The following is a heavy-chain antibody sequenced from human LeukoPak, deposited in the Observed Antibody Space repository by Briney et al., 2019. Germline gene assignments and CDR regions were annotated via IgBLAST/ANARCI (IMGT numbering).Heavy chain of an antibody. D-gene: IGHD2-21*01. J-gene: IGHJ4*02. CDR1: GFTFSSYG. CDR2: IRYDGSNK. CDR3: AKSGYCGGDCYNFDY. Sequence: GGSLRLSCAASGFTFSSYGMHRVRQAPGKGLEWVAFIRYDGSNKYYADSVKGRSTISRDNSKNTLYLQMNSLRAEDTAVYYCAKSGYCGGDCYNFDYWGQGTLVTVSS. V-gene: IGHV3-30*02.